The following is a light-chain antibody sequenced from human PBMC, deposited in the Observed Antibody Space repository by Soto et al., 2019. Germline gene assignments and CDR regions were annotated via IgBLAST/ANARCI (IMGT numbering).Light chain of an antibody. V-gene: IGKV3-20*01. CDR2: DAS. J-gene: IGKJ4*01. CDR3: QQYGSSLT. Sequence: EIVLTQSPATLSLSPVERASLSCRASQSVSAYLVWNQQKPGQAPRRLIYDASNRATGIPDRFSGSGSGTDFTLTISRLEPEDFAVYYCQQYGSSLTFGGGTKVDIK. CDR1: QSVSAY.